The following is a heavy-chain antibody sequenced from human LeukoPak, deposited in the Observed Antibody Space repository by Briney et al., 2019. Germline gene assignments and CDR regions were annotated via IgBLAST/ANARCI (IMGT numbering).Heavy chain of an antibody. CDR1: GYTFTNYW. J-gene: IGHJ4*02. V-gene: IGHV5-51*01. CDR3: ARRGSRGYSYEV. Sequence: GESLKISCKGSGYTFTNYWIAWLRQMPGKGLEWMGIIYPGDSDTRYSPSLQGQVTISADKSTSTAYLQWSSLRASDTAMCYCARRGSRGYSYEVWGQGTLVTVSS. CDR2: IYPGDSDT. D-gene: IGHD5-18*01.